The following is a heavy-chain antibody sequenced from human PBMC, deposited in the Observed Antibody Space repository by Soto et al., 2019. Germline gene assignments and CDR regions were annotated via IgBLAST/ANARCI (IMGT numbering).Heavy chain of an antibody. D-gene: IGHD3-22*01. CDR1: GGSISSSSYY. J-gene: IGHJ4*02. Sequence: PSETLSLTCTVSGGSISSSSYYWGWIRQPPGKGLEWIGSIYYSGSTYYNPSLKSRVTISVDTSKNQFSLKLSSVTAADTAVYYCARQVINHFDYWGQGTLVTVSS. V-gene: IGHV4-39*01. CDR3: ARQVINHFDY. CDR2: IYYSGST.